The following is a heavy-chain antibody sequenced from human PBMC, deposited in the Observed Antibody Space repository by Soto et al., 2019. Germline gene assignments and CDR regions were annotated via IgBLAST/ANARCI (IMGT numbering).Heavy chain of an antibody. J-gene: IGHJ4*02. V-gene: IGHV3-30*18. CDR3: VKDEGSSRPFNN. CDR2: ISYDERNK. CDR1: GFTFSSYG. Sequence: PGGSLRLSCAASGFTFSSYGMHWVRQAPGRGLEWVAVISYDERNKFYADSVKGRFTISRDNSKNTLSLQMNGLRVDDTALYYCVKDEGSSRPFNNWGQGTLVTVSS. D-gene: IGHD6-13*01.